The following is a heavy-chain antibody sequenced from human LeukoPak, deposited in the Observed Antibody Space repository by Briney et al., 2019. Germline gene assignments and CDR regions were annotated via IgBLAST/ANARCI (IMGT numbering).Heavy chain of an antibody. CDR1: GASVSSGSYY. J-gene: IGHJ4*02. V-gene: IGHV4-61*02. CDR3: AGGGRADDY. Sequence: SETLSLTCTVSGASVSSGSYYWSWIRQPAGKGLEWIGRIYTSGSTNYNPSLKSRVTISVDTSKNQFSLKLSSVTAADTAVYYCAGGGRADDYWGQGTLVTVSS. D-gene: IGHD3-16*01. CDR2: IYTSGST.